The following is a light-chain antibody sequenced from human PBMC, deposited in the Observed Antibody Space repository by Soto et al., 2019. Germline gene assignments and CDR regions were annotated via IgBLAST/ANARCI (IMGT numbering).Light chain of an antibody. Sequence: QSALTQPASVSESPGQSITISCTGGKNDIGSSDYVSWYQQHPGKAPKLIIYGVSHRPSGTSDRFSGSKSGNTASLTISELQADDDDDYCCSSSKISNPLVFGGGTKLTVL. CDR1: KNDIGSSDY. J-gene: IGLJ3*02. V-gene: IGLV2-14*01. CDR2: GVS. CDR3: SSSKISNPLV.